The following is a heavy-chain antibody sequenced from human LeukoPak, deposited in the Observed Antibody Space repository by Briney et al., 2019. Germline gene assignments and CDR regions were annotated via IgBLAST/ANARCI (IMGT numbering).Heavy chain of an antibody. CDR1: GFTFSSYA. Sequence: PGGSLRLSCAASGFTFSSYAMSWVRQAPGKGLEWVSAISGSGGSTYYADSVKGRFTISRDNSKNTLYLQMNSLRAEDTAVYYCAKAIVVVVAATRFDYWGQGTLVTVSS. CDR2: ISGSGGST. V-gene: IGHV3-23*01. D-gene: IGHD2-15*01. CDR3: AKAIVVVVAATRFDY. J-gene: IGHJ4*02.